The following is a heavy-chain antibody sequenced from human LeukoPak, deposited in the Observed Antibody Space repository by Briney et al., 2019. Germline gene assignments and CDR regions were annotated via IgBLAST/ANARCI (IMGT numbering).Heavy chain of an antibody. J-gene: IGHJ4*02. CDR3: AKEARQCGPDCFSLLDC. Sequence: GGSLRLSCVASGFTFNSYSMGWVRQAPGKGLEWVSLISNGGTTYYADSVKGRFTISRDISENTLYLQMNSLRAEDTAVYYCAKEARQCGPDCFSLLDCWGQGTLVTVSS. D-gene: IGHD2-21*02. CDR1: GFTFNSYS. CDR2: ISNGGTT. V-gene: IGHV3-23*01.